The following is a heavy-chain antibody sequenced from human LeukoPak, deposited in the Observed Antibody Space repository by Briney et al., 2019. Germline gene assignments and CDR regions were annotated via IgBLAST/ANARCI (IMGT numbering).Heavy chain of an antibody. V-gene: IGHV4-59*01. CDR2: IYYSGST. CDR1: GGSISSYY. D-gene: IGHD3-10*01. CDR3: ARGVITMVRGAVFDP. Sequence: PSETLSLTCTVSGGSISSYYWSWIRQPPGKGLEWIGYIYYSGSTNYNPSLKSRVTISVDTSKNRFSLKLSSVTAADTAVYYCARGVITMVRGAVFDPWGQGTLVTVSS. J-gene: IGHJ5*02.